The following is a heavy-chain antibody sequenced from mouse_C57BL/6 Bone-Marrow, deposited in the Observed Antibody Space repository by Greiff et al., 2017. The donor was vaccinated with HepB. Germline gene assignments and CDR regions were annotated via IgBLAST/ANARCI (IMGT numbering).Heavy chain of an antibody. Sequence: EVKLMESGGGLVKPGGSLKLSCAASGFTFSDYGMHWVRQAPEKGLEWVAYISSGSSTIYYADTVKGRFTISRDNAKNTLFLQMTSLRSEDTAMYYCARGDDFYAMDYWGQGTSVTVSS. CDR1: GFTFSDYG. J-gene: IGHJ4*01. V-gene: IGHV5-17*01. CDR3: ARGDDFYAMDY. CDR2: ISSGSSTI.